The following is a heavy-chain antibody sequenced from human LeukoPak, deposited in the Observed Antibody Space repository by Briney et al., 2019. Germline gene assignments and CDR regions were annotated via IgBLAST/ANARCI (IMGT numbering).Heavy chain of an antibody. Sequence: ASVKVSCKASGFTFTSSAMQWVRQARGQRLEWIGWIVVANGNTNYAQKFQERVTITRDMSTSTANMELSSLRSEDTAVYYCAAMLAGGSPTSGDAFDIWGQGTMVTVSS. V-gene: IGHV1-58*02. D-gene: IGHD1-26*01. CDR3: AAMLAGGSPTSGDAFDI. J-gene: IGHJ3*02. CDR1: GFTFTSSA. CDR2: IVVANGNT.